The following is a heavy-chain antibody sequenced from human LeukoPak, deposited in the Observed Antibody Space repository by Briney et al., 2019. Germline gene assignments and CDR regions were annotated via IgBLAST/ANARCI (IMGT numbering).Heavy chain of an antibody. V-gene: IGHV1-2*02. CDR3: AREPLDILTGWFYGMDV. D-gene: IGHD3-9*01. J-gene: IGHJ6*02. CDR2: INPNSGGT. Sequence: ASVKVSCKASGYTFTGYYMHWVRQAPGRGLEWMGWINPNSGGTNYAQKFQGRVTMTRDTSISTAYMELSRLRSDDTAVYYCAREPLDILTGWFYGMDVWGQGTTVTVSS. CDR1: GYTFTGYY.